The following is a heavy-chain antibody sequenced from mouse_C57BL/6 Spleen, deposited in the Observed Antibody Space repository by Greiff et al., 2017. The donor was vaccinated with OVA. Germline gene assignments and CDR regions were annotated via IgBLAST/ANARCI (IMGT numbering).Heavy chain of an antibody. Sequence: VQLQQPGAELVRPGASVKLSCTASGFTIKDDYMHWVKQRPEQGLEWIGWIDPENGDTEYASKFQGKATITADKSSNTAYLQLSSLTSEDTAVYYCTSNSSGYVGYWGQGTTLTVSS. D-gene: IGHD3-2*02. V-gene: IGHV14-4*01. CDR3: TSNSSGYVGY. CDR1: GFTIKDDY. CDR2: IDPENGDT. J-gene: IGHJ2*01.